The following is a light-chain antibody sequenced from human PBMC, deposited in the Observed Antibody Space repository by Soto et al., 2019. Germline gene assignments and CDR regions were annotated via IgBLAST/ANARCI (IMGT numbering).Light chain of an antibody. V-gene: IGKV3-15*01. CDR3: QQYNSWPFT. J-gene: IGKJ4*01. CDR2: GAS. CDR1: QSVYSN. Sequence: EIVMTQSPATLSVSPGERATLSCRASQSVYSNLAWYQQKPGQAPRLLIYGASTRATGIPARFSGSGSGTEFTLTVSSLQSEDFAVYYGQQYNSWPFTFGGGTKVEIK.